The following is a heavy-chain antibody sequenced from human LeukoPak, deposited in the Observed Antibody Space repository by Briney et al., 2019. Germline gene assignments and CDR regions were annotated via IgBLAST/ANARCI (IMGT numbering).Heavy chain of an antibody. Sequence: TSETLSLTCTVSGGSINSGSYYWSWIRQPAGKGLEWIGRIYTSGSTNYNPSLKSRVTISVDTSKKQFSLKLTSVTAADTAVYYCARGGSYDSSGYDAFDLWGQGTVVTVSS. CDR3: ARGGSYDSSGYDAFDL. J-gene: IGHJ3*01. CDR1: GGSINSGSYY. V-gene: IGHV4-61*02. CDR2: IYTSGST. D-gene: IGHD3-22*01.